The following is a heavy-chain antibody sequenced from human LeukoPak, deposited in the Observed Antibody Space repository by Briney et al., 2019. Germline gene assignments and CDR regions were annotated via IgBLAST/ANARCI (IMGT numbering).Heavy chain of an antibody. D-gene: IGHD6-13*01. J-gene: IGHJ4*02. CDR2: IYTSGST. V-gene: IGHV4-59*10. CDR3: AGGRSSSWYGRGEVDY. Sequence: SETLSLTCAVYGGSFSGYYWSWIRQPAGKGLEWIGRIYTSGSTNYNPSLKSRVTMSVDTSKNQFSLKLRSVTAADTAVYYCAGGRSSSWYGRGEVDYWGQGTLVTVSS. CDR1: GGSFSGYY.